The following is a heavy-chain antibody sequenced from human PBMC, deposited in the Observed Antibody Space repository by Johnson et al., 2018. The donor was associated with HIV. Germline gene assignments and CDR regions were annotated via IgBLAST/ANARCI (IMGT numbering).Heavy chain of an antibody. V-gene: IGHV3-7*03. J-gene: IGHJ3*02. CDR1: GFTFSSYW. CDR2: IKQDGSEK. CDR3: ARDLFRDSSGQDDAFDI. D-gene: IGHD3-22*01. Sequence: EVQLVESGGGLVQPGGSLRLSCAASGFTFSSYWMSWVRQAPGNGLEWVANIKQDGSEKYYVDSVKGRFTISRDNAKNSLYLQMNSLRAEDTAVYYCARDLFRDSSGQDDAFDIWGQGTMVTVSS.